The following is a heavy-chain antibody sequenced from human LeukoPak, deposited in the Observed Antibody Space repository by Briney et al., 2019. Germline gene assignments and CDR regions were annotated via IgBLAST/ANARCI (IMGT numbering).Heavy chain of an antibody. Sequence: PSETLSLTCTVSGGSISSGGYYWSWIRQPPGKGLEWIGYIYHSGSTYYNPSLKSRVTISVDRSKNQFFLKVSSVTAADTAVYFCATGAGPFDYWGQGILVTVSS. J-gene: IGHJ4*02. CDR3: ATGAGPFDY. V-gene: IGHV4-30-2*01. CDR2: IYHSGST. D-gene: IGHD3-10*01. CDR1: GGSISSGGYY.